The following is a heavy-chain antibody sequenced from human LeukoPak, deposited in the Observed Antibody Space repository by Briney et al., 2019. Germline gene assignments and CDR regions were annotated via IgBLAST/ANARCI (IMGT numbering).Heavy chain of an antibody. Sequence: QPGGSLRLSCAASGFTFSSYVMSWVRQAPGKGLEWVSAISGSGGSTYYADSVKGRFTISRDNSKNNLYLQMNSLRAEDTAVYYCAKDRGTTVVTYYFDLWGQGTLVTVSS. CDR3: AKDRGTTVVTYYFDL. CDR1: GFTFSSYV. D-gene: IGHD4-23*01. CDR2: ISGSGGST. V-gene: IGHV3-23*01. J-gene: IGHJ4*02.